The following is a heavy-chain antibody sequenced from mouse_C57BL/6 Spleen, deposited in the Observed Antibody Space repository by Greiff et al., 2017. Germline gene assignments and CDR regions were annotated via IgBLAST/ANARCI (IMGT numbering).Heavy chain of an antibody. CDR2: INPSSGYT. Sequence: VQLQQSGAELARPGASVKMSCKASGYTFTSYTMHWVKQRPGQGLEWIGYINPSSGYTKYNQKFKDKATLTADKSSSTAYMQLSSLTSEDSAVYYCARGGQPAWFAYWGQGTLVTVSA. V-gene: IGHV1-4*01. J-gene: IGHJ3*01. CDR1: GYTFTSYT. D-gene: IGHD3-3*01. CDR3: ARGGQPAWFAY.